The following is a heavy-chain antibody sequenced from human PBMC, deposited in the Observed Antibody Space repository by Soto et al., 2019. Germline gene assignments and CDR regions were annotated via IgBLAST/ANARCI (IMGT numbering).Heavy chain of an antibody. Sequence: GGSLRLSCAASGFTFSDYYMSWIRQAPGKGLEWVSYISSSGSTIYYADSVKGRFTISRDNAKNSLYLQMNSLRAEDTAVYYCARDHHPYYYDSSGSNWFDPWGQGT. J-gene: IGHJ5*02. CDR3: ARDHHPYYYDSSGSNWFDP. CDR2: ISSSGSTI. D-gene: IGHD3-22*01. CDR1: GFTFSDYY. V-gene: IGHV3-11*01.